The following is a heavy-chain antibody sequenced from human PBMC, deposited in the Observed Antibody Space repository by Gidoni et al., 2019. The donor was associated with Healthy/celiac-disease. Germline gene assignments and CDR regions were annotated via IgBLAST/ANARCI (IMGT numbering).Heavy chain of an antibody. V-gene: IGHV3-30*04. CDR2: ISYDGSNK. CDR3: ATFRDY. Sequence: QVQLVESGGGVVQPGRSLRLSCAASGFTFSSYAMHWVRQAPGKGLEWVAVISYDGSNKYYADSVKGRFTISRDNSKNTLYLQMNSLRAEDTAVYYCATFRDYWGQGTLVTVSS. J-gene: IGHJ4*02. CDR1: GFTFSSYA.